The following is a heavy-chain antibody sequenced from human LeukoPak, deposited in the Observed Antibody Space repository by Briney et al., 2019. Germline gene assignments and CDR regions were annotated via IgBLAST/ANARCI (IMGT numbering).Heavy chain of an antibody. CDR3: ARAGTLDPRGDYFDY. CDR1: GGSISSSSYY. D-gene: IGHD1-1*01. CDR2: IYYSGST. Sequence: PSETLSLTCTVSGGSISSSSYYWGWIRQPPGKGLEWIGSIYYSGSTYYNPSLKSRVTISVDTSKNQFSLKLSSVTAADTAVYYCARAGTLDPRGDYFDYWGQGTLVTVSS. V-gene: IGHV4-39*07. J-gene: IGHJ4*02.